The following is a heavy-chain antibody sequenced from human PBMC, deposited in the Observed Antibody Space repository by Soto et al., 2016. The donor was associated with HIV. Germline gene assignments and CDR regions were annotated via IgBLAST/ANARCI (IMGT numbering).Heavy chain of an antibody. CDR1: GYTFTGYY. J-gene: IGHJ2*01. CDR2: INPNSGGT. CDR3: AREVDYYDNIGRAYWYFDL. V-gene: IGHV1-2*02. D-gene: IGHD3-22*01. Sequence: QVQLVQSGAEVKKPGASVKVSCKASGYTFTGYYMHWVRQAPGQGLEWMGWINPNSGGTNYAQKFQGRVTMTRDTSITTTYVELSRLRSDDTAVYFCAREVDYYDNIGRAYWYFDLWGRGTLVTVSS.